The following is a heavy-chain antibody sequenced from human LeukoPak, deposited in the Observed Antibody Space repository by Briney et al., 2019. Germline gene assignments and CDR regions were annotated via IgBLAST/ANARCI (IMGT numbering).Heavy chain of an antibody. CDR3: ASSFYDSSGYYYYYFDY. D-gene: IGHD3-22*01. J-gene: IGHJ4*02. CDR1: GYSFTSYW. V-gene: IGHV5-51*01. CDR2: IYPGDSDT. Sequence: GESLKISCKGSGYSFTSYWIGWVRQMPGKGLEWMGIIYPGDSDTRYSPSFQGQVTISADKSISPAYLQWSSLKASDTAMYYCASSFYDSSGYYYYYFDYWGQGTLVTVSS.